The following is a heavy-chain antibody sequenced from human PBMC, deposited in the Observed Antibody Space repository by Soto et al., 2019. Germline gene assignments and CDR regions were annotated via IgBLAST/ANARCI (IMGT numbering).Heavy chain of an antibody. CDR1: GYTFTGYY. D-gene: IGHD2-15*01. V-gene: IGHV1-2*04. J-gene: IGHJ6*02. CDR3: ARDGGEVVVAAPPLRYSYYGMDV. Sequence: ASVKVSCKASGYTFTGYYMHWVRQAPGQGLEWMGWINPNSGGTNYAQKFQGWVTMTRDTSISTAYMELSRLRSDDTAVYYCARDGGEVVVAAPPLRYSYYGMDVWGQGTTVTVSS. CDR2: INPNSGGT.